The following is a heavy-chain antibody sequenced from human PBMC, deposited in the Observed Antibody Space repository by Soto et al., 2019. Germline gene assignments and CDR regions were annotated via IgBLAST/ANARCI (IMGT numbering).Heavy chain of an antibody. CDR1: GDTFSGHL. J-gene: IGHJ4*02. Sequence: QVQLVQSGAEVKKPGTSVRVSCKISGDTFSGHLISWVRQAPGQGLEWMGRVNPGLDIANYAQRFQDRVTITADKSTRTAYMELRSLRSEDTAMYYCARHGRSAWSPGYFGAWGLGTLVTVSS. CDR3: ARHGRSAWSPGYFGA. V-gene: IGHV1-69*02. D-gene: IGHD2-15*01. CDR2: VNPGLDIA.